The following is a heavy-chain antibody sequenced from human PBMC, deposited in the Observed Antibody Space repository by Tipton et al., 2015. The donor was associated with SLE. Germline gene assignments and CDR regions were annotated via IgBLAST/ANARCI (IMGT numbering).Heavy chain of an antibody. V-gene: IGHV4-39*07. CDR1: GGSISSSSYY. CDR2: IYYSGST. D-gene: IGHD1-26*01. CDR3: ARERRIVGAKDGFDP. J-gene: IGHJ5*02. Sequence: TLSLTCTVSGGSISSSSYYWGWIRQPPGKGLEWIGSIYYSGSTYYNPSLKSRVTISVDTSKNQFSLKLSSVTAADTAVYYCARERRIVGAKDGFDPWGQGTLVTVSS.